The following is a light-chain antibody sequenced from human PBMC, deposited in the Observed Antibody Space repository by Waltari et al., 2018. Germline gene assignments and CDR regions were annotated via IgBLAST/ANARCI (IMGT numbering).Light chain of an antibody. CDR3: SSYTSSSTFV. CDR1: SSDVGGYNY. CDR2: GVS. J-gene: IGLJ1*01. Sequence: QSALTQPASVSGSPGQSITISCPGTSSDVGGYNYVSWFQQHPGKAPKVMIYGVSNRPSGVTNRFSGSKSGNTASLTISGLQAEDEADYYCSSYTSSSTFVFGTGTKVTVL. V-gene: IGLV2-14*01.